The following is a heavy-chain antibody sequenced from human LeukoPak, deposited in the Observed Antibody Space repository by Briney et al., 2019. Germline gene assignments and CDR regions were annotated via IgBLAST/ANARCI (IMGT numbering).Heavy chain of an antibody. CDR2: ISAYNGNT. CDR1: GGTFSSYA. V-gene: IGHV1-18*01. Sequence: RASVKVSCKASGGTFSSYAISWVRQAPGQGLEWMGWISAYNGNTNYAQKLQGRVTMTTDTSTSTAYMELRSLRSDDTAVYYCARENFDYYDSSGYTYWGQGTLVTVSS. CDR3: ARENFDYYDSSGYTY. D-gene: IGHD3-22*01. J-gene: IGHJ4*02.